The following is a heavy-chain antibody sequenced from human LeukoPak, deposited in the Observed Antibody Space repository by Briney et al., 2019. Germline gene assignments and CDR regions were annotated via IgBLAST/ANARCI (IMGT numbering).Heavy chain of an antibody. CDR2: ISAYNGNT. CDR1: GYTFTIYC. J-gene: IGHJ6*02. CDR3: ARDGYCSSTSCYSGDYYYYGMDV. D-gene: IGHD2-2*03. Sequence: ASVKLSCKASGYTFTIYCLSCVRHAPGKGLEWMGWISAYNGNTNYAQKLQGRVTMNTGTSTSTAYVELRRRRSDGAVVYYCARDGYCSSTSCYSGDYYYYGMDVWGQGTTVTVSS. V-gene: IGHV1-18*01.